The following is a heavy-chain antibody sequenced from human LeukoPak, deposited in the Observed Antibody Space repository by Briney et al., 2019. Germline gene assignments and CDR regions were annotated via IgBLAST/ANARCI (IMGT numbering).Heavy chain of an antibody. D-gene: IGHD4-17*01. CDR2: VRQDGKYK. J-gene: IGHJ3*02. Sequence: GGSLRLSCVASGFTFSNYYMDWVRQAPGKGLEWVANVRQDGKYKPYLGAVKGRFTISRDNAKKSLYLQMNSLRAEDTAVYYCVRENYGDYDAFDMWGQGTMVTVSS. CDR3: VRENYGDYDAFDM. CDR1: GFTFSNYY. V-gene: IGHV3-7*01.